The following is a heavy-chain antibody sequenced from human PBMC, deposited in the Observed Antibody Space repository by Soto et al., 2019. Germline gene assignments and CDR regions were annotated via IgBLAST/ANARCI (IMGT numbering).Heavy chain of an antibody. CDR1: GFTFSSYG. Sequence: GGSLSLSCAASGFTFSSYGISWIRLSPGKGLEWVSVISGGGDTTYYTPSVKGRFTISRDDFRNTLYLQMNSLRTEDTAIYYCAKGRSYYYYYGVDVWGQGTTVTVSS. CDR2: ISGGGDTT. J-gene: IGHJ6*02. V-gene: IGHV3-23*01. CDR3: AKGRSYYYYYGVDV.